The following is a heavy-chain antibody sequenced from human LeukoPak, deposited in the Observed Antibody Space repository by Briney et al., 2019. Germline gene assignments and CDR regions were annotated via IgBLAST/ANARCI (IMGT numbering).Heavy chain of an antibody. J-gene: IGHJ4*02. CDR1: GFTFSSSGFTFSEYE. CDR2: ISCSGGTM. Sequence: GGSLRLSCAASGFTFSSSGFTFSEYEMYWVRQAPGKGLEWGSYISCSGGTMDYAESVKGRFTISRDNAKNSLYLHMNSLRAEDTAVYYCARALSPVQADNWGQGTLVTVSA. CDR3: ARALSPVQADN. V-gene: IGHV3-48*03.